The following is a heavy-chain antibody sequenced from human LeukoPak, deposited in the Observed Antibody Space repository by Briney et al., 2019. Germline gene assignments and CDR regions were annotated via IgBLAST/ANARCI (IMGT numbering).Heavy chain of an antibody. CDR1: GGTFSSYA. D-gene: IGHD2-15*01. CDR2: IIPILGIA. V-gene: IGHV1-69*04. J-gene: IGHJ6*02. CDR3: ASGVVVVAATFGMDV. Sequence: SVKVSCKASGGTFSSYAISWVRQAPGQGLEWMGRIIPILGIANYAQKFQGRVMITADKSTSTAYMELSSLRSEDTAVYYCASGVVVVAATFGMDVWGQGTTVTVSS.